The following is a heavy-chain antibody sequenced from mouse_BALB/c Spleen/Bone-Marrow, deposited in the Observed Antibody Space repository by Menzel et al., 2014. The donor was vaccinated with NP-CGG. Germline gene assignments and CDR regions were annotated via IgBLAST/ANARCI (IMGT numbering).Heavy chain of an antibody. CDR3: AREGGYYYGSSPYFDV. D-gene: IGHD1-1*01. J-gene: IGHJ1*01. Sequence: VHVKQSGPELVKPGASVKISCKASGYSFTGYFMNWVMQSHGESLEWIGRINPYNGDTFYNQKFKGKATLTVDKSSSTAHMELRSLASEDSAVYYCAREGGYYYGSSPYFDVWGAGTTVTVSS. V-gene: IGHV1-20*02. CDR1: GYSFTGYF. CDR2: INPYNGDT.